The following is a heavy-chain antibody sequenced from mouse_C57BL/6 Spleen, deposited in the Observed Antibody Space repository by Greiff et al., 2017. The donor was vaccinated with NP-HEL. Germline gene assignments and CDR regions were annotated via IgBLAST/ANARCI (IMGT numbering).Heavy chain of an antibody. J-gene: IGHJ4*01. Sequence: EVKVVESGGGLVQSGRSLRLSCATSGFTFSDFYMEWVRQAPGKGLEWIAASRNKANDYTTEYSASVKGRFIVSRDTSQSILYLQMNALRAEDTAIYYCAREGPPYYAMDYWGQGTSVTVSS. V-gene: IGHV7-1*01. CDR2: SRNKANDYTT. CDR1: GFTFSDFY. CDR3: AREGPPYYAMDY.